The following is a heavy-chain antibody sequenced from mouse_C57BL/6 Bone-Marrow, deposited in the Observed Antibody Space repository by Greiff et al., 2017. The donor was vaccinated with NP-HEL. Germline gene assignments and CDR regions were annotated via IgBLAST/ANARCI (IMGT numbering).Heavy chain of an antibody. CDR3: ARQLRLCGVGFAY. D-gene: IGHD3-2*02. J-gene: IGHJ3*01. Sequence: EVQGVESGGDLVKPGGSLKLSCAASGFTFSSYGMSWVRQTPDKRLEWVATISSGGSYTYYPDSVKGRFPISRDNAKNTLYLQMSSLKAEETAMYYGARQLRLCGVGFAYWGQGTLVTVSA. V-gene: IGHV5-6*01. CDR1: GFTFSSYG. CDR2: ISSGGSYT.